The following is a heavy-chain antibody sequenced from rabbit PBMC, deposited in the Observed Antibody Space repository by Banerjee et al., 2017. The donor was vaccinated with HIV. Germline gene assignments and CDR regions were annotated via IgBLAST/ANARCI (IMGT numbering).Heavy chain of an antibody. J-gene: IGHJ4*01. CDR1: GFSFSSSYW. D-gene: IGHD8-1*01. CDR3: ARGDAGSRYYGGFNL. V-gene: IGHV1S40*01. CDR2: IYAGSSGST. Sequence: QSLEESGGDLVKPGASLTLTCTASGFSFSSSYWICWVRQAPGKGLEWTACIYAGSSGSTYYASWAKGRFTISKTSSTTVTLQMTSLTAADTATYFCARGDAGSRYYGGFNLWGQGTLVT.